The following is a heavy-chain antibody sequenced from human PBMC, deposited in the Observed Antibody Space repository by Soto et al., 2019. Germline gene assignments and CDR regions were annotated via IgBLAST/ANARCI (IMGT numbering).Heavy chain of an antibody. CDR3: ARVRDWFDP. CDR1: GGSISSGGFS. J-gene: IGHJ5*02. V-gene: IGHV4-30-2*01. D-gene: IGHD3-3*01. Sequence: PSATLSLTCAVSGGSISSGGFSWSWIRQPPGKGLEWIGYIYHSGSIFYNPSLKSRVTISVDRSKDQFSLKLTSVTAADTAVYYCARVRDWFDPWGQGTLVTVSS. CDR2: IYHSGSI.